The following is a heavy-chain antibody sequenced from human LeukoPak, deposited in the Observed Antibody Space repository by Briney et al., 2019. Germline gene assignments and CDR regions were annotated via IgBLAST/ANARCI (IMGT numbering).Heavy chain of an antibody. J-gene: IGHJ4*02. V-gene: IGHV3-21*01. CDR3: ARDRRLYYYGSGIKTT. Sequence: GGSLRLPCAASGFTFSSYSMNWARQAPGKGLEWVSSISSSSSYIYYADSVKGRFTISRDNAKNSLYLQMNSLRAEDTAVYYCARDRRLYYYGSGIKTTWGQGTLVTVSS. CDR1: GFTFSSYS. D-gene: IGHD3-10*01. CDR2: ISSSSSYI.